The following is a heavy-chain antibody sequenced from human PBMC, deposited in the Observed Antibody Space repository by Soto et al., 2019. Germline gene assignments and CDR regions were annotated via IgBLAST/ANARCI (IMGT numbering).Heavy chain of an antibody. Sequence: QVQLVESGGGVVQPGRSLRLSCAASGFTFRSYGMHWVRQAPGKGLEWVAVISYDGNNRYYADSVKGRFTISRDKSMNTVYLQMNSLSAEDTAIYYCANDIMKVGRAPMDVWGQGTTVTVSS. CDR1: GFTFRSYG. J-gene: IGHJ6*02. V-gene: IGHV3-30*18. CDR2: ISYDGNNR. D-gene: IGHD1-20*01. CDR3: ANDIMKVGRAPMDV.